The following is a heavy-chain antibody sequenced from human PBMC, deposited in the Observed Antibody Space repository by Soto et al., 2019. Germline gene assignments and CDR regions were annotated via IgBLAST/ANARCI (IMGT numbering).Heavy chain of an antibody. CDR1: GFTFSSYA. V-gene: IGHV3-23*01. Sequence: EVQLLESGGGLVQPGGSLRLSCAASGFTFSSYAMSWVRQAPGKGLEWVSAISGSGGSTYYADSVKGRFTISRDNSKNTLYLQMNSLRAEDTAVYYCAKDGGYDILTGPLWYFDYWGQGTLVTVSS. CDR3: AKDGGYDILTGPLWYFDY. D-gene: IGHD3-9*01. J-gene: IGHJ4*02. CDR2: ISGSGGST.